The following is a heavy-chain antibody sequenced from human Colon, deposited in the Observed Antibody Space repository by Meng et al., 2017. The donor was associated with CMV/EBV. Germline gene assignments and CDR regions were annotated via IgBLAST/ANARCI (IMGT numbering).Heavy chain of an antibody. Sequence: YTFHSYAMNWVRKAPWQGLEWMGWINTNPGNPTDAQGFTGHFVFSLDTSVSTAYLQISSLKAEDTAVYYCARVMYYDILTGPSFDYWGQGTLVTVSS. V-gene: IGHV7-4-1*02. CDR3: ARVMYYDILTGPSFDY. D-gene: IGHD3-9*01. J-gene: IGHJ4*02. CDR1: YTFHSYA. CDR2: INTNPGNP.